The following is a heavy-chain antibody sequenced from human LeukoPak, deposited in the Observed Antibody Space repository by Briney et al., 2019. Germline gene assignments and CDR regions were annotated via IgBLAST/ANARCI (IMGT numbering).Heavy chain of an antibody. V-gene: IGHV4-59*03. J-gene: IGHJ5*01. CDR3: ALAPNSNWFDF. Sequence: SETLSLTCSVSGDSTSNFYWNWIRQSPGKGLEWIGNIHYSGSSVYNPSLKSRGTISIDTSRRQFFLKVNSVTAADTAVYFCALAPNSNWFDFWGPGILVTVSS. CDR2: IHYSGSS. CDR1: GDSTSNFY. D-gene: IGHD2-8*01.